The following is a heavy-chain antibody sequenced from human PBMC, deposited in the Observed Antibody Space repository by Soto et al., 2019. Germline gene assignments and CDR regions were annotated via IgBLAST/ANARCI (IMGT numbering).Heavy chain of an antibody. J-gene: IGHJ6*02. CDR3: AVRHPGDGISTSCSDPGMDG. CDR2: IDDSGNT. V-gene: IGHV4-59*12. D-gene: IGHD2-2*01. Sequence: PSETLSLTCTVSGGSISSYFWSWIRQPPGKGLEWIGYIDDSGNTNYNPSLKSRVTISVDTSKSQFSLKLSSMTAADTAVYYCAVRHPGDGISTSCSDPGMDGWGQGTTVTVSS. CDR1: GGSISSYF.